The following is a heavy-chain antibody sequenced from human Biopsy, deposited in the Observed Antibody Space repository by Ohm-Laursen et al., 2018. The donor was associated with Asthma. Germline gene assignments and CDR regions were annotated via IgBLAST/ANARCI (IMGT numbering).Heavy chain of an antibody. CDR1: GFTFGDYW. CDR2: IKHDGTEK. Sequence: SLRLSCAASGFTFGDYWMSWVRQVPGKGLEWVANIKHDGTEKNHVDSLKGRFTISRDNAKNSLYLQMNSLRAEDTAVYYCARTFHFWSTYHAEHYQLWGQGTLVTVPP. D-gene: IGHD3-3*02. V-gene: IGHV3-7*01. CDR3: ARTFHFWSTYHAEHYQL. J-gene: IGHJ1*01.